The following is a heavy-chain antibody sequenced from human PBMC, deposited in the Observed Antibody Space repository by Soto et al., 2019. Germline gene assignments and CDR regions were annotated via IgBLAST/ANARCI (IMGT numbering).Heavy chain of an antibody. CDR3: AKDLGCTNGVCYRYFQH. J-gene: IGHJ1*01. D-gene: IGHD2-8*01. CDR1: GFAFSTYA. CDR2: ISGSGGSS. Sequence: PGGSLRLSCAASGFAFSTYAMTWVRQAPGKGLEWVSVISGSGGSSYYAASVKGRFTISRDNSKNTLYLQMNSLRAEDTAVYYCAKDLGCTNGVCYRYFQHWGQGTLVTVSS. V-gene: IGHV3-23*01.